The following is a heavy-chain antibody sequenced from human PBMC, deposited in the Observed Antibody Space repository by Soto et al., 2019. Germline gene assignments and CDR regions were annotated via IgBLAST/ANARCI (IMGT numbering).Heavy chain of an antibody. D-gene: IGHD6-6*01. CDR1: GGTFGSYA. CDR2: IIPIFGTA. V-gene: IGHV1-69*06. CDR3: ARPYSSSSGYYYYGIDV. Sequence: QVQLVQSGAEVKKPGSSVKVSCKASGGTFGSYAISWVRQSPGQGLEWMGGIIPIFGTANYAQKFQGRVTITADKSTSTAYMELSSLRSEDTAVYYCARPYSSSSGYYYYGIDVWGQGTTVTVSS. J-gene: IGHJ6*02.